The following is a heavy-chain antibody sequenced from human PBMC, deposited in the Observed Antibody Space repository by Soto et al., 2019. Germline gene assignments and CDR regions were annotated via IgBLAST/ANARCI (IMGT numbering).Heavy chain of an antibody. V-gene: IGHV3-33*01. CDR2: IWSDGSNK. CDR1: GFTFSRYG. Sequence: QVQLVESGGGVVQPGTSLRLSCAASGFTFSRYGMHWVRQAPGKGLEWVAVIWSDGSNKYYGDSVKGRFTISRDNSKNTLYLQLNSLRAEDTAVYYCARGDVARGGGEYFPHWGQGTLVTVSS. D-gene: IGHD2-15*01. CDR3: ARGDVARGGGEYFPH. J-gene: IGHJ1*01.